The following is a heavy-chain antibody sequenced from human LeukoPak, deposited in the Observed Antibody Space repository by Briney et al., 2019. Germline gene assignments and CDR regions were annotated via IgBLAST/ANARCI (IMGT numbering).Heavy chain of an antibody. V-gene: IGHV1-8*01. CDR3: ARLMMEDSGSPNYYMDV. CDR2: MNPNSGNT. CDR1: GYTFTSYD. D-gene: IGHD3-10*01. J-gene: IGHJ6*03. Sequence: GASVKVSCKASGYTFTSYDINWVRQATGQGLEWMGWMNPNSGNTGYVQKFQGRVTITRNTSISTAYMELSSLRSEDTAVYYCARLMMEDSGSPNYYMDVWGKGTTVTISS.